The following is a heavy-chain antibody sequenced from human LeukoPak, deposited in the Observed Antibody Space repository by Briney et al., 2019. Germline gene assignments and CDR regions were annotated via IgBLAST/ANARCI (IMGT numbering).Heavy chain of an antibody. CDR2: ISYDGSNK. D-gene: IGHD3-22*01. Sequence: SLRLSCAASGFTFSSYGMHWVRQAPGKGLEWVAVISYDGSNKYYADSVKGRFTISRDNSKNTLYLQMNSLRAEDTAVYYCAKVTRPTYYYDSSSAFDIWGQGTMVTVSS. J-gene: IGHJ3*02. CDR3: AKVTRPTYYYDSSSAFDI. CDR1: GFTFSSYG. V-gene: IGHV3-30*18.